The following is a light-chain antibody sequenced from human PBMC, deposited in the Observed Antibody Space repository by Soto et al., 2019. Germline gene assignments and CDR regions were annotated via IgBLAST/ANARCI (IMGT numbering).Light chain of an antibody. CDR3: QQRRSWPRA. Sequence: EIVLTQSPATLSLSPGERATLSCRASQSVSSYLAWYQQKPGQAPRLLIYDASNRVTGIPARFSGSGSGTDFTLTISSLEPEDFAVYYCQQRRSWPRAFGQGTKVDIK. V-gene: IGKV3-11*01. CDR1: QSVSSY. J-gene: IGKJ1*01. CDR2: DAS.